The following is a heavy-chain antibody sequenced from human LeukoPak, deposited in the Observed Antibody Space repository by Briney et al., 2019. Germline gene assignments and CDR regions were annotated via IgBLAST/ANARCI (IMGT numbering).Heavy chain of an antibody. D-gene: IGHD3-22*01. CDR3: ARRSSGYYWDFDY. V-gene: IGHV4-59*01. CDR1: GGSISGYY. CDR2: IYYSGST. Sequence: PSETLSLTCTVSGGSISGYYWSWIRQPPGKGLEWIGCIYYSGSTNYNPSLKSRVTISVDTSRNQFSLKLSSVTAADTAVYYCARRSSGYYWDFDYWGQGTLVTVSS. J-gene: IGHJ4*02.